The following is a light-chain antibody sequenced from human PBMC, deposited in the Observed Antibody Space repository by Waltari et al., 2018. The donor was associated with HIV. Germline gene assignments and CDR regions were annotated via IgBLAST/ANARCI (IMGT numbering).Light chain of an antibody. V-gene: IGKV4-1*01. CDR2: WAS. J-gene: IGKJ1*01. CDR3: QQYYTPSWT. CDR1: RSVFYASNSKNY. Sequence: DIKMTQSPESLAVSLGGTATIACKSSRSVFYASNSKNYISWIQHKPGQPPKVLVYWASIRESGVPDRFSGSGSGTVFTLTISSLQAEDVATYFCQQYYTPSWTFGRGTRLEIK.